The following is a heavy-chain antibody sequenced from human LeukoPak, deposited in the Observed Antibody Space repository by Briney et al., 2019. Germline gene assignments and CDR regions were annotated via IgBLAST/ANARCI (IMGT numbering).Heavy chain of an antibody. CDR1: GFTFSSYE. CDR2: ISSSGSTR. J-gene: IGHJ4*02. V-gene: IGHV3-48*03. CDR3: AREIVSAVAGNFDY. D-gene: IGHD6-19*01. Sequence: GGSLRLSCAASGFTFSSYEMNWVRQAPGKGLEWVSYISSSGSTRTYADSVKGRFTISRDNAKNSLYLEMNSLRAEDTAVYYCAREIVSAVAGNFDYWGQGTLVTDSS.